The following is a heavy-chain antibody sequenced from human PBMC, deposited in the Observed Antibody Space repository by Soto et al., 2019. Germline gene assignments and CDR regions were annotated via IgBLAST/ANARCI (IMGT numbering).Heavy chain of an antibody. V-gene: IGHV4-30-4*01. Sequence: QVQLQESGPGLVKPSQTLSLTCTVSGGSISSGDYYWSWIRQPPGTGLEWIGYIYYSGSTYYNPSLKSRVIISVDTSKNQFSLKLSSVTAADTAVYYCARGMGLLWFGEGYYFDYWGQGPLVTVSS. J-gene: IGHJ4*02. CDR3: ARGMGLLWFGEGYYFDY. CDR1: GGSISSGDYY. CDR2: IYYSGST. D-gene: IGHD3-10*01.